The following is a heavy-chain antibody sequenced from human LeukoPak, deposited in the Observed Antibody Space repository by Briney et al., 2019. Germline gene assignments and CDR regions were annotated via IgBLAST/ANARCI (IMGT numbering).Heavy chain of an antibody. J-gene: IGHJ4*02. CDR3: ARDGGFLEWLLN. CDR2: IRFDGSNK. D-gene: IGHD3-3*01. CDR1: GFTFRSFG. V-gene: IGHV3-30*02. Sequence: GGSLRLSCAASGFTFRSFGIHWVRQAPGKGLEWVAFIRFDGSNKNYADSVKGRFTISRDNAKNSLYLQMNSLRAEDTAVYYCARDGGFLEWLLNWGQGTLVTVSS.